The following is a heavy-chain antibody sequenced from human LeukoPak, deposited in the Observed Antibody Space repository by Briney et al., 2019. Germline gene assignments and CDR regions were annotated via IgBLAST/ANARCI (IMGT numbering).Heavy chain of an antibody. D-gene: IGHD3-3*01. CDR2: INHSGST. CDR1: GGSFSGYY. Sequence: SETLSLTCAVYGGSFSGYYWSWIRQPPGKGLEWIGEINHSGSTNYNPSLKSRVTISVDTSKNQFSLKLSSVTAADTAVYYCAKDRGVLRFYPTEFDYWGQGTLVTVSS. CDR3: AKDRGVLRFYPTEFDY. V-gene: IGHV4-34*01. J-gene: IGHJ4*02.